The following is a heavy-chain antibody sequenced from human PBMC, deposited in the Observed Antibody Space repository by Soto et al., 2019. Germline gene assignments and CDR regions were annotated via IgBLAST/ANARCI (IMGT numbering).Heavy chain of an antibody. CDR1: GFTFGDYT. CDR2: ITWDGINI. Sequence: GGSLRLSSTASGFTFGDYTMHCVRQAPGKGLEWVSLITWDGINIEYADSVRGRFTISRDNSKNSLYLQMNGLRHEVTAFYYGDHRDIQWFPGRRSSDL. D-gene: IGHD3-10*01. CDR3: DHRDIQWFPGRRSSDL. J-gene: IGHJ2*01. V-gene: IGHV3-43*01.